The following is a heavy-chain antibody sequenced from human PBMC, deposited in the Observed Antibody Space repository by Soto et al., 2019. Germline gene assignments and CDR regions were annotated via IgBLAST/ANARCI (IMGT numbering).Heavy chain of an antibody. CDR1: GGSISSSSYY. Sequence: SETLSLTCTVSGGSISSSSYYWGWIRQPPGKGLEWIGSIYYSGSTYYNPSLKSRVTISVDTSKNQFSLKLSSVTAADTAVYYCARQPQYRPKYSGYDYHFDYWGQGTLVTVSS. CDR2: IYYSGST. V-gene: IGHV4-39*01. J-gene: IGHJ4*02. CDR3: ARQPQYRPKYSGYDYHFDY. D-gene: IGHD5-12*01.